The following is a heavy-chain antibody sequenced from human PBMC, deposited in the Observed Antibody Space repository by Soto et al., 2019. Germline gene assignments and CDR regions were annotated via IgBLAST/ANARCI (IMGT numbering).Heavy chain of an antibody. CDR3: ATAEVDH. J-gene: IGHJ5*02. CDR1: GFTFANHW. CDR2: VISDGNTI. V-gene: IGHV3-74*01. Sequence: PGGSLRLSCAASGFTFANHWMHGVRQSPGKRLEWVARVISDGNTIDSADSVKGRFTVSRDNAKNTLYLKMNSLRAEDTAVYYCATAEVDHWGPGTLVTVSS.